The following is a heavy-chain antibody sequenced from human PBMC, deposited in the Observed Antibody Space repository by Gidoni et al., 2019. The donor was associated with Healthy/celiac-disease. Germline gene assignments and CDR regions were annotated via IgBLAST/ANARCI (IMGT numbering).Heavy chain of an antibody. CDR2: IYYRGST. D-gene: IGHD3-10*02. V-gene: IGHV4-59*01. CDR3: AGEAGTMLGWFDP. J-gene: IGHJ5*02. CDR1: GGSISSYY. Sequence: QVQLQEPCPGLVNPSETLSLTCTVSGGSISSYYWSWIRQPPEKGLEWIGYIYYRGSTNYNHAHKSRVTISVDTSKNQFSLKLSSVTAADTAVYYCAGEAGTMLGWFDPWGQGTLVTVPS.